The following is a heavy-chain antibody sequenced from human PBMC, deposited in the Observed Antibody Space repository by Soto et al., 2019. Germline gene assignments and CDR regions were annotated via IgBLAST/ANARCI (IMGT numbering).Heavy chain of an antibody. Sequence: DVQLVESGGDLVQPGGSLRLSCAASGFTFDSCVMSWVRQAPGKGLEWLSLISGSGRYTDYADSVKGRFTISRDNSKNSVYLDMNSLSAEDTAVYYCARESEDLTSNFDYWGQGTLVTVSS. V-gene: IGHV3-23*04. CDR2: ISGSGRYT. CDR1: GFTFDSCV. CDR3: ARESEDLTSNFDY. J-gene: IGHJ4*02.